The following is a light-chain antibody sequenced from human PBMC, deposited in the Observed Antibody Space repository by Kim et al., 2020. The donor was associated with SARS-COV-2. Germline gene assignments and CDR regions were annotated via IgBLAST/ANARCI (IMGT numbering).Light chain of an antibody. CDR1: SSDVGGYNY. J-gene: IGLJ2*01. CDR2: DVS. CDR3: CSYAGSYTLV. Sequence: GQSVTISCIGTSSDVGGYNYVSWYQQHPGRAPRVLLYDVSKRPSGVPDRFSGSKSGNTASLTVSGLQAEDEADYYCCSYAGSYTLVFGGGTKVTVL. V-gene: IGLV2-11*01.